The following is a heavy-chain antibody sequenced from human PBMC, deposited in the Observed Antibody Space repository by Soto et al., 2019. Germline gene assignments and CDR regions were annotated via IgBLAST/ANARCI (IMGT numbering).Heavy chain of an antibody. Sequence: PSETLSLTCTVSGGSISSYYWSWIRQPPGKGLEWIGYIYYNVNTNYNPSLKSRVTISVDTSKNQFSLKLSSVTAADTAVYYCAREAYYYDSSGGFDYWGQGTLVTVSS. CDR1: GGSISSYY. J-gene: IGHJ4*02. CDR2: IYYNVNT. CDR3: AREAYYYDSSGGFDY. V-gene: IGHV4-4*08. D-gene: IGHD3-22*01.